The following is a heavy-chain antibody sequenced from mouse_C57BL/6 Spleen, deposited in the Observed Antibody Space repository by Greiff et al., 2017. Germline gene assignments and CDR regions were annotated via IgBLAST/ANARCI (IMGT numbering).Heavy chain of an antibody. CDR3: ARLIAGAMDY. CDR2: IYPRSGNT. V-gene: IGHV1-81*01. J-gene: IGHJ4*01. Sequence: QVHVKQSGAELARPGASVKLSCKASGYTFTSYGISWVKQRTGQGLEWIGEIYPRSGNTYYNEKFKGKATLTADKSSSTAYMELRSLTSEDSAVYFCARLIAGAMDYWGQGTSVTVSS. CDR1: GYTFTSYG.